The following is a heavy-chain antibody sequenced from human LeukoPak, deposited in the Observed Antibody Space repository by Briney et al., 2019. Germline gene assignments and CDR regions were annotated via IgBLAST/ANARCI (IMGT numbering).Heavy chain of an antibody. Sequence: TGGSLRLSCAASGFTFSSYWMSWVRQPPGKGLEWVANINQDGSEESYVDSVKGRFTISRDNAKTSLYLQINSLRAEDTAVYFCARDQGYGGNSEFRAGSNYWGQGTLVTVSS. CDR3: ARDQGYGGNSEFRAGSNY. V-gene: IGHV3-7*01. CDR1: GFTFSSYW. CDR2: INQDGSEE. D-gene: IGHD4-23*01. J-gene: IGHJ4*02.